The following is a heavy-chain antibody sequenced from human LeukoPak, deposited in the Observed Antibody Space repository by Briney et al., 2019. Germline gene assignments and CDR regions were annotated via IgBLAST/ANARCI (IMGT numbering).Heavy chain of an antibody. CDR3: VRRVDYYGSGSYFYYDY. Sequence: SETLSLTCTVAGGSISSSGYYWDWIRQPPGKGLDWIGTIHYSGTTFYKSSLESRLTMSVDTSKNQLSLKLSSVTAADTAVYYCVRRVDYYGSGSYFYYDYWGQGTLVTVSS. CDR2: IHYSGTT. CDR1: GGSISSSGYY. V-gene: IGHV4-39*01. D-gene: IGHD3-10*01. J-gene: IGHJ4*02.